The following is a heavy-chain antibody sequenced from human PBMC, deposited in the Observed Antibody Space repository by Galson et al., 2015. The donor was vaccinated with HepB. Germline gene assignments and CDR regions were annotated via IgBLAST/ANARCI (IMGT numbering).Heavy chain of an antibody. Sequence: SLRLSCAASGFTFSTYAMSWVRQAPGKGLEWVSVISGGGDITYYADSVKGRFTISRDNSKNTLYLQMNSLRAGDTAVYFCAKEMDYWGQGTLVTVSS. J-gene: IGHJ4*02. CDR2: ISGGGDIT. V-gene: IGHV3-23*01. CDR1: GFTFSTYA. CDR3: AKEMDY.